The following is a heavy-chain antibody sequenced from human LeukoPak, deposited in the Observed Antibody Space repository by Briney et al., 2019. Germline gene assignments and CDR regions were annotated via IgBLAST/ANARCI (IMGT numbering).Heavy chain of an antibody. D-gene: IGHD5-18*01. Sequence: GGSLRLSCAASGFTFSTFGVHWVRQAPGKGLEWVACIRYDGTETYYSDSVKGRFTISRDNSKNTVFLHMNSLRGEDTAVYYCAPPLNTASVVIDYWGQGTLVTVSS. V-gene: IGHV3-30*02. CDR2: IRYDGTET. J-gene: IGHJ4*02. CDR3: APPLNTASVVIDY. CDR1: GFTFSTFG.